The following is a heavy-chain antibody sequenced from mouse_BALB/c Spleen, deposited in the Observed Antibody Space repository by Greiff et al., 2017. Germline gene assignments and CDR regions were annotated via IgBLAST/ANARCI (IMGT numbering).Heavy chain of an antibody. Sequence: VQLQQSGAELVRPGTSVKISCKASGYTFTNYWLGWVKQRPGHGLEWIGDIYPGGGYTNYNEKFKGKATLTADTSSSTAYMQLSSLTSEDSAVYFCARRAYYRYDVGVSYWYFDVWGAGTTVTVSS. CDR3: ARRAYYRYDVGVSYWYFDV. D-gene: IGHD2-14*01. V-gene: IGHV1-63*02. CDR1: GYTFTNYW. CDR2: IYPGGGYT. J-gene: IGHJ1*01.